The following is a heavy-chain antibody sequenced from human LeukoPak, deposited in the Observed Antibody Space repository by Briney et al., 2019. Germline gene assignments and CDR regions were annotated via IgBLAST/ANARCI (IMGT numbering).Heavy chain of an antibody. D-gene: IGHD3-10*01. J-gene: IGHJ4*02. Sequence: ASVKVSCKASGYTFTSYGISWVRQAPGQGLEWMGWISAYNGNTNYAQKLQGRVTMTTDTSTSTAYMELSSLRSEDTAVYYCATDPLWFGELYADYWGQGTLVTVSS. CDR3: ATDPLWFGELYADY. V-gene: IGHV1-18*01. CDR1: GYTFTSYG. CDR2: ISAYNGNT.